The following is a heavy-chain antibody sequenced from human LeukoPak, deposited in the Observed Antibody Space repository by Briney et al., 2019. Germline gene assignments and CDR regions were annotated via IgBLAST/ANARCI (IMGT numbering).Heavy chain of an antibody. D-gene: IGHD3-10*01. Sequence: PSETLSLTCTVSGGSISSGTYYWSWIRQPAGKGLEWIGRIYTSGSTYYNPSLKSRVTISVDTSKNQFSLKLSSVTAADTAVYYCARFGFRGGNYRGSGYMDVWGKGTTVTISS. V-gene: IGHV4-61*02. CDR1: GGSISSGTYY. J-gene: IGHJ6*03. CDR3: ARFGFRGGNYRGSGYMDV. CDR2: IYTSGST.